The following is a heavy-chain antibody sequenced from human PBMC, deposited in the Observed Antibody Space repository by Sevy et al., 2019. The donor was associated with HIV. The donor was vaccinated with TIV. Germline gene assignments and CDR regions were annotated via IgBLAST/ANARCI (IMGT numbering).Heavy chain of an antibody. D-gene: IGHD3-10*01. J-gene: IGHJ4*01. CDR2: IIAVFGTT. CDR1: GGIFRSNA. V-gene: IGHV1-69*13. Sequence: ASVKVSCNASGGIFRSNAISWVRQAPGQGLEWVGGIIAVFGTTYYAQKFQGRVTLIADESTGTVHMELRSLRSEDTAIYYCARDTHYYVSGSFDSWGQGTQVTVSS. CDR3: ARDTHYYVSGSFDS.